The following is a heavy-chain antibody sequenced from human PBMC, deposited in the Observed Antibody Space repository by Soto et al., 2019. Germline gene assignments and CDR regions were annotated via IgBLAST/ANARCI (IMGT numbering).Heavy chain of an antibody. CDR2: IYYSGRT. J-gene: IGHJ4*02. D-gene: IGHD6-6*01. Sequence: QVQLQESGPGLVKPSQTLSLTCTVSGGSISSDDYYWSWFRQPPGKGLEWIGHIYYSGRTNYNPSLESRLTISVDTSKNQFSLKLGSVSAADTAVYFCAGDRSNSPDYFDYWGQGTLVTVSS. V-gene: IGHV4-30-4*01. CDR1: GGSISSDDYY. CDR3: AGDRSNSPDYFDY.